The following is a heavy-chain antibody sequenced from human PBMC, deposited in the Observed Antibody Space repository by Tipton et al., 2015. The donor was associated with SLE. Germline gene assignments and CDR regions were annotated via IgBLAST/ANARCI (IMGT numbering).Heavy chain of an antibody. Sequence: TLSLTCTVSGGSISSDSYYWSWIRQPAGKGLEWIGYVYTSGSTNYNPSLKSRVTISVDTSKNQFSLKLTSVTAADTAVYYCARGSGNFDYWGQGTLVTVSS. CDR1: GGSISSDSYY. D-gene: IGHD3-10*01. J-gene: IGHJ4*02. CDR2: VYTSGST. V-gene: IGHV4-61*09. CDR3: ARGSGNFDY.